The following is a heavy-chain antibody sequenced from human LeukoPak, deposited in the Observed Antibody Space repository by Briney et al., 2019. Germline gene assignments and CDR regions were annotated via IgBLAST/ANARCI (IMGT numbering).Heavy chain of an antibody. CDR3: ARAGCSSTSCPSYCYYYGMDV. CDR2: INPNSGGT. D-gene: IGHD2-2*01. J-gene: IGHJ6*04. V-gene: IGHV1-2*04. CDR1: GYTFTGYY. Sequence: ASVKVSCKASGYTFTGYYMHWVRQAPGQGLEWMGWINPNSGGTNYAQKFQGWVTMTGDTSISTAYMELSRLRSDDTAVYYCARAGCSSTSCPSYCYYYGMDVWGKGTTVTVSS.